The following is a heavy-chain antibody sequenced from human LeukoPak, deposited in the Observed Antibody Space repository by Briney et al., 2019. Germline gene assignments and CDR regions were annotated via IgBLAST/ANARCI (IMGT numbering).Heavy chain of an antibody. CDR2: ISTYDGNT. CDR1: GYTFNTYG. J-gene: IGHJ3*02. V-gene: IGHV1-18*01. CDR3: ARWSYSSDWYFGTFDI. D-gene: IGHD6-19*01. Sequence: ASVKVSCKASGYTFNTYGISWVRQAPGQGLEWMGWISTYDGNTNYAQNLQGRVTMTTDTSTRTAYMELRSLRSGDTDVYYCARWSYSSDWYFGTFDIWGQGTTVTISS.